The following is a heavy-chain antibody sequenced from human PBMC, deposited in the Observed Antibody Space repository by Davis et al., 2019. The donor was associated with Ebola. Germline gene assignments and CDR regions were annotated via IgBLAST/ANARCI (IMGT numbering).Heavy chain of an antibody. J-gene: IGHJ6*02. Sequence: PGGSLRLSCAASGFTFSSYAMSWVRQAPGKGLEWVSAISGSGGSTYYADSVKGRFTISRDNSKNTLYLQMNSLRAEDTAVYYCARGRSTVTTRGPYGMDVWGQGTTVTVSS. CDR3: ARGRSTVTTRGPYGMDV. D-gene: IGHD4-17*01. CDR1: GFTFSSYA. CDR2: ISGSGGST. V-gene: IGHV3-23*01.